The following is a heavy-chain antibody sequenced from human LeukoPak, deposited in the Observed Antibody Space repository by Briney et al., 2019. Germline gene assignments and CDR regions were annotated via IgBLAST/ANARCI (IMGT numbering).Heavy chain of an antibody. D-gene: IGHD1-7*01. J-gene: IGHJ4*02. Sequence: GGSLRLSCAASGFTFTSYSMSWVRQAPGKGLEWVSGTSDRGDYTYYADSVRGRFTISRDSSKNTLFLQMNSLRAEDTALYFCARKAQYNGHYPLDYWGQGTLVTVSS. CDR2: TSDRGDYT. CDR3: ARKAQYNGHYPLDY. V-gene: IGHV3-23*01. CDR1: GFTFTSYS.